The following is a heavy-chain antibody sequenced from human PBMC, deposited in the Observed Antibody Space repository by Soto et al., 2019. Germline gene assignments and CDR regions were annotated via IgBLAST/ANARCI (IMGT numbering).Heavy chain of an antibody. V-gene: IGHV3-7*01. Sequence: PGGSLRLSCAASGFTFSSYWMSWVRQAPGKGLEWVANIKQDGSEKYYVDSVKGRFTISRDNAKNSLYLQMNSLGAEDTAVYYCARLHPLTGYYTPYYYGMDVWGQGTTVTVSS. CDR3: ARLHPLTGYYTPYYYGMDV. D-gene: IGHD3-9*01. J-gene: IGHJ6*02. CDR1: GFTFSSYW. CDR2: IKQDGSEK.